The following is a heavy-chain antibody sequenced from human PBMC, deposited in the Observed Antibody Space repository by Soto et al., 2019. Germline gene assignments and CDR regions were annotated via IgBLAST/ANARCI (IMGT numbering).Heavy chain of an antibody. J-gene: IGHJ4*02. CDR1: GGSISSSSYY. V-gene: IGHV4-39*01. CDR2: FFYSGST. CDR3: ARGIRSGSMGYFDY. Sequence: PSDTLSLTCTVSGGSISSSSYYWGWIRQPPGRGLEWIGSFFYSGSTNYNPSLRSRVTISIDTSKNQFSLKLSSVTAADTAVYYCARGIRSGSMGYFDYWGQGTLVTVSS. D-gene: IGHD1-1*01.